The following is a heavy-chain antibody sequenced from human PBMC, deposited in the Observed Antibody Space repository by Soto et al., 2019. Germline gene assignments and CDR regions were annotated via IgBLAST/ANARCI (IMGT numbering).Heavy chain of an antibody. V-gene: IGHV3-74*01. CDR1: GFTFSNYW. CDR2: IDHDGPT. J-gene: IGHJ4*02. Sequence: EVQQLESGGGLVQPGGSLRLSCAGSGFTFSNYWMHWVRQAPGKGLEWVSRIDHDGPTDYADSVRGRFTISRDNAENTLYLQMNGLRPEDTAVSYCVRDSHGDYWGQGTLVTVSS. CDR3: VRDSHGDY.